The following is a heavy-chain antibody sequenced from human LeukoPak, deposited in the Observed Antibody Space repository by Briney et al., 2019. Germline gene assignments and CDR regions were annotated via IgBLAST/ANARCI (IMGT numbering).Heavy chain of an antibody. V-gene: IGHV4-61*01. CDR2: IYYSGST. Sequence: SETLSLTCTVSGGSVSSGSYYWSWIRQPPGKGLEWIGYIYYSGSTNYNPSLKSRVTISVDTSKNQFSLKLSSVTAADTAVYHCARDPGPLASRITIFGVTYGMDVWGQGTTVTVSS. D-gene: IGHD3-3*01. CDR3: ARDPGPLASRITIFGVTYGMDV. J-gene: IGHJ6*02. CDR1: GGSVSSGSYY.